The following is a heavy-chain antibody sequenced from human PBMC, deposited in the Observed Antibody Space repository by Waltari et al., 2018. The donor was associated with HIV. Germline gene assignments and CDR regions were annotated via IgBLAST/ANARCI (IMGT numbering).Heavy chain of an antibody. CDR3: AKDGPLGATAASFDS. CDR1: GFTLSSYA. V-gene: IGHV3-23*04. CDR2: ISDNGGST. Sequence: EVQLVESGGGLLQPGGSLRLSCTASGFTLSSYAMSWVRQAPGKGLDWVSAISDNGGSTYYADSVKGRFTISRDNSKNTLYLQMNSLRADDTALYYCAKDGPLGATAASFDSWGQGTLVTVSS. D-gene: IGHD1-26*01. J-gene: IGHJ4*02.